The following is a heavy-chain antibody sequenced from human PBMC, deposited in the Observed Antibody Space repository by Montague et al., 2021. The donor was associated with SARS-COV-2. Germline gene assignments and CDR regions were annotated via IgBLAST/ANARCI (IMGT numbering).Heavy chain of an antibody. V-gene: IGHV4-59*01. CDR1: GGSISSYY. J-gene: IGHJ4*02. CDR3: ARGREYSSSAGFDY. D-gene: IGHD6-6*01. Sequence: SETLSLTCTVSGGSISSYYWSWIRQPPGKGLEWIGYIYYSGSTXXXPSXXXRVTISVDTSKNQFSLKLSSVTAADTAVYYCARGREYSSSAGFDYWGQGTL. CDR2: IYYSGST.